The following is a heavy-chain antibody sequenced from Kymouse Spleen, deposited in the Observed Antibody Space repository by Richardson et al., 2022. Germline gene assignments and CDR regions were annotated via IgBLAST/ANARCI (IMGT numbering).Heavy chain of an antibody. Sequence: EVQLVESGGGLVQPGGSLRLSCAASGFTFSSYWMSWVRQAPGKGLEWVANIKQDGSEKYYVDSVKGRFTISRDNAKNSLYLQMNSLRAEDTAVYYCARTGTKDYYYGMDVWGQGTTVTVSS. CDR1: GFTFSSYW. CDR3: ARTGTKDYYYGMDV. V-gene: IGHV3-7*01. J-gene: IGHJ6*02. CDR2: IKQDGSEK. D-gene: IGHD1-7*01.